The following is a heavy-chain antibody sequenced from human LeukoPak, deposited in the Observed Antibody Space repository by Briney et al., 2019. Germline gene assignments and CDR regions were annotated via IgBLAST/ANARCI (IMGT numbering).Heavy chain of an antibody. D-gene: IGHD4-11*01. CDR1: GFTFSSYA. CDR3: ASDGLQSYYYSGMDV. J-gene: IGHJ6*02. V-gene: IGHV3-30-3*01. Sequence: GGSLRLSCAASGFTFSSYAMHWVRQAPGKGLEWVAVISYDGSNKYYADSVKGRFTISRDNSKNTLYLQMSSLRAEDTAVYYCASDGLQSYYYSGMDVWGQGTTVTAS. CDR2: ISYDGSNK.